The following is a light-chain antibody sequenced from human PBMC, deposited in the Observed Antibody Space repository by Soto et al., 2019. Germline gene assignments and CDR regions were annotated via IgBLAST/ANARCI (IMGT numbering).Light chain of an antibody. J-gene: IGKJ5*01. CDR3: QQRSNWPPIT. CDR2: DAS. CDR1: QSVSSY. V-gene: IGKV3-11*01. Sequence: DIVLTQSPATLSLSPGERATLSCRASQSVSSYLAWYQQKPGQAPRLLIYDASNRATGIPARFSGSGSGTEFTLTTSSIEPEDFAVYYCQQRSNWPPITFGQGTRLEIK.